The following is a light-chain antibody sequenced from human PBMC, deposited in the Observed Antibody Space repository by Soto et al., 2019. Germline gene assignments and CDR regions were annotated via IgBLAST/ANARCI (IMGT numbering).Light chain of an antibody. CDR2: EVS. CDR3: MQGTQLPPT. J-gene: IGKJ5*01. CDR1: QRLLHITGETF. Sequence: DVVMTQTRLSLSVAPGQPASICCKSSQRLLHITGETFLFWYIQKQGQSPQXLSYEVSTRVSGVPDRFSGSGSGTEFTLEISRVETDDVGIYYCMQGTQLPPTFGQGTRLEI. V-gene: IGKV2-29*03.